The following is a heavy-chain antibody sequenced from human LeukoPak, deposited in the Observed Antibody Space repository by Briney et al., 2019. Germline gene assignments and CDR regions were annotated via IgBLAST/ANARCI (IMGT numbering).Heavy chain of an antibody. J-gene: IGHJ4*02. CDR2: ISYDGSHT. CDR1: GFTFSSYG. CDR3: AKGRSTTGTTPEFDY. Sequence: GGSLRLSCAASGFTFSSYGMHSVRQAPGKGLDWVAAISYDGSHTYHAHSVKGRFPISRDDSKNTLYLQMNSLRPEDTAVYYCAKGRSTTGTTPEFDYWGQGTLVTVSS. V-gene: IGHV3-30*18. D-gene: IGHD1-1*01.